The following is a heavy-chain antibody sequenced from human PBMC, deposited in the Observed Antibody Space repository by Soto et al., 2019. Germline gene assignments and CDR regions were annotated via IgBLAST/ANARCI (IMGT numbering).Heavy chain of an antibody. J-gene: IGHJ4*02. Sequence: GGSLRLSCAGSGFTFASYVMTWVRQAPGKGLEWVSSISATGGSTYYAGSVKGRFTISRDNSKNTLYLQMNSLRAEDTAIYYCANAEHPRRSIGFDYWGQGTPVTVSS. D-gene: IGHD3-16*02. V-gene: IGHV3-23*01. CDR2: ISATGGST. CDR3: ANAEHPRRSIGFDY. CDR1: GFTFASYV.